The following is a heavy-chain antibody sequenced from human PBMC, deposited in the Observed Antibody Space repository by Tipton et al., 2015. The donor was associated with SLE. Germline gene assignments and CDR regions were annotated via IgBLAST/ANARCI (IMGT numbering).Heavy chain of an antibody. Sequence: RSLRLSCAASGFTFSTYAMHWVRQAPGKGLEWVAVISYDATNKNYADSLKGRFTISRDNSKNTLYLQMNSLRAEDTAVYYCTRDLPTTVVTPLDYWGQGTLVTVSS. CDR1: GFTFSTYA. V-gene: IGHV3-30*04. J-gene: IGHJ4*02. CDR3: TRDLPTTVVTPLDY. D-gene: IGHD4-23*01. CDR2: ISYDATNK.